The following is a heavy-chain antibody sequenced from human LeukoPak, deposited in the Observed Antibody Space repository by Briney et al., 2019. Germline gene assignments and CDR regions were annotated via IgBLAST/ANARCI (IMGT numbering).Heavy chain of an antibody. CDR1: GFTFSSYG. Sequence: GGSLRLSCAASGFTFSSYGMHWVRQAPGKGLEWVAVIWYDGSNKYYADSVKGRFTISRDNSKNMLYLQMNSLRAEDTAVYYCARDQRDGYIDYWGQGTLVTVSS. V-gene: IGHV3-33*01. J-gene: IGHJ4*02. CDR2: IWYDGSNK. D-gene: IGHD5-24*01. CDR3: ARDQRDGYIDY.